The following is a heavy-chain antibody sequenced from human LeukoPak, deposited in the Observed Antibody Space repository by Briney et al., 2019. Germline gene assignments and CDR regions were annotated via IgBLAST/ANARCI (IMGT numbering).Heavy chain of an antibody. CDR1: GFTFSSYW. CDR3: ARGGLWGGDY. V-gene: IGHV3-7*01. J-gene: IGHJ4*02. D-gene: IGHD3-16*01. CDR2: TKADGSDK. Sequence: GGSLRLSCAASGFTFSSYWMTWVRQAPGRGLEWVATTKADGSDKYYVNSVKGRFTISRDNAKNSLSLQMDSLRAEDTAVYYCARGGLWGGDYWGQGTLVTVSS.